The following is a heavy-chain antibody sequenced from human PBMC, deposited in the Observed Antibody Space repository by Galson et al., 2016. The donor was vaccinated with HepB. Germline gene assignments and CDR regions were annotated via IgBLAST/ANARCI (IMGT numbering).Heavy chain of an antibody. V-gene: IGHV3-74*01. J-gene: IGHJ5*02. Sequence: SLRLSCAASGFTFSTNWMHWVRQAPGKGLVWVSRINGDGTITDYADSVKGRFTISRNNAANTLSLQMNSLRVEDTAVYYCARDRGGSAGAFNWFDPWGQGTLVTVSS. CDR2: INGDGTIT. D-gene: IGHD3-10*01. CDR1: GFTFSTNW. CDR3: ARDRGGSAGAFNWFDP.